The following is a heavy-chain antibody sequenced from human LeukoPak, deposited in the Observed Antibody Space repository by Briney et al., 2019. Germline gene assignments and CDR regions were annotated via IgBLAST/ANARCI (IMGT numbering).Heavy chain of an antibody. Sequence: PGGSLRLSCAASGFTFDYFAMSWGRQTPGKGLKWIAYISRISTAIQYADSVKGRFTISRDNGENSLFLQMNSLRVEDTALYYCARDGYNWADLWGQGTLVTVSS. CDR2: ISRISTAI. CDR1: GFTFDYFA. CDR3: ARDGYNWADL. V-gene: IGHV3-48*01. D-gene: IGHD5-24*01. J-gene: IGHJ5*02.